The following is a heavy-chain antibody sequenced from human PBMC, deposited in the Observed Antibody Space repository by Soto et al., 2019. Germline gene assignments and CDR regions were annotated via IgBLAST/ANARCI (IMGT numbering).Heavy chain of an antibody. CDR2: IYTSGST. CDR1: GGSISSYY. V-gene: IGHV4-4*07. J-gene: IGHJ3*02. CDR3: ARDIGTAMVSDAFDI. D-gene: IGHD5-18*01. Sequence: SSETLSLTCTVSGGSISSYYWSWIRQPAGKGLEWIGRIYTSGSTNYNPSLKSRVTMSVDTSKNQFSLKLSSVTAADTAVYYCARDIGTAMVSDAFDIWGQGTMVTVSS.